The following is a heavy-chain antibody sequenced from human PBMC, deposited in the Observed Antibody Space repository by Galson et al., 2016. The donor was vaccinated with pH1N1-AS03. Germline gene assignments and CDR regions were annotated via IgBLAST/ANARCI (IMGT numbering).Heavy chain of an antibody. CDR2: IYPGDSGT. J-gene: IGHJ4*02. Sequence: QSGAEVKKPGESLKISCKGSGYRFTSYWIGWVRQMPGKGLEWMGVIYPGDSGTRYSPSFQGQVTISVDQSISTAYLQWSSLKASDTAMYYCAIRVDFWSGLPYYFDPWGQGTLVTVSS. D-gene: IGHD3-3*01. CDR3: AIRVDFWSGLPYYFDP. V-gene: IGHV5-51*01. CDR1: GYRFTSYW.